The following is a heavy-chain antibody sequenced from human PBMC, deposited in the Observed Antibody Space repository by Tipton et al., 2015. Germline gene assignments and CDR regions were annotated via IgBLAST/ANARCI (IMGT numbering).Heavy chain of an antibody. J-gene: IGHJ4*02. CDR1: GGSFSSYY. CDR2: IQYSGST. Sequence: TLSLTCAVYGGSFSSYYWGWIRQPPGKELEWIGYIQYSGSTNYNPSLKSRVTISVDTSKTQFSLKMSSVTASDTAVYYCARARGRHGGLFDSWGQGILVTVSS. CDR3: ARARGRHGGLFDS. V-gene: IGHV4-59*01. D-gene: IGHD4-23*01.